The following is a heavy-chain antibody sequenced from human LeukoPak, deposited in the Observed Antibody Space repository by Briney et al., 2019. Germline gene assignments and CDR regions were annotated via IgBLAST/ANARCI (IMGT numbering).Heavy chain of an antibody. D-gene: IGHD3-10*01. CDR1: GLSFSTHA. V-gene: IGHV3-23*01. Sequence: GSLRLSCAASGLSFSTHALTWVRQAPGKGLEWVSSISGSGGSTYYADSVKGRFTISRDNSRNTHHLQMNSLRAEDTAVYYCAIQSSYYFDYWGQGTLVIVSS. J-gene: IGHJ4*02. CDR3: AIQSSYYFDY. CDR2: ISGSGGST.